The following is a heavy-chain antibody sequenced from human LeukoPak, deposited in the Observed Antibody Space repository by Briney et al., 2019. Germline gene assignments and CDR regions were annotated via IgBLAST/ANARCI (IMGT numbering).Heavy chain of an antibody. V-gene: IGHV3-7*04. CDR1: GFTFTTYW. J-gene: IGHJ5*02. CDR3: ARVAAAVPDQ. D-gene: IGHD6-13*01. CDR2: IKQDGSEK. Sequence: GGSLRLSCAASGFTFTTYWMSWVRQAPGKGLEWVANIKQDGSEKYYMDSVKGRFTISRDNAKDSLYLQMSSLRAEDTAVYYCARVAAAVPDQWGQGTLVTVSS.